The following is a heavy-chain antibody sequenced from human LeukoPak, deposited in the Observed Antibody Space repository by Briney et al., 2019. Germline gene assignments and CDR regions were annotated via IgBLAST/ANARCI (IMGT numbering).Heavy chain of an antibody. Sequence: PGGSLRLSCAASGFTFSHYGMHWVRQAPGKGLEWVAVIWSDGSNKFYADSVRGRFTISRDDVRKTVYLQMDSLTAEDTAVYYCARDAQRGFDFSNSLQYWGQGTLVTVSS. V-gene: IGHV3-33*01. CDR2: IWSDGSNK. CDR3: ARDAQRGFDFSNSLQY. CDR1: GFTFSHYG. J-gene: IGHJ4*02. D-gene: IGHD4-11*01.